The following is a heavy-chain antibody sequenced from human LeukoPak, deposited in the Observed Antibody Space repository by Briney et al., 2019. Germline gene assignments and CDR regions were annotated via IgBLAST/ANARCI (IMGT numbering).Heavy chain of an antibody. J-gene: IGHJ6*02. Sequence: PGGSLRLSCAASGFTFSSYAMSWVRQAPGKGLEWVSAISGSGGSTYYADSVKGRFTISRDNSKNTLYLQMNSLRAEDTAVYYCAKGMVLGVIRDYYYYGMDVWGQGTTVTVSS. CDR2: ISGSGGST. D-gene: IGHD3-10*01. CDR1: GFTFSSYA. V-gene: IGHV3-23*01. CDR3: AKGMVLGVIRDYYYYGMDV.